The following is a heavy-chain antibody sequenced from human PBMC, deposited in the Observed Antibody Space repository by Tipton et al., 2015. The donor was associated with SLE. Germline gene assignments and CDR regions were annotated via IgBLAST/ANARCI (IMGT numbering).Heavy chain of an antibody. J-gene: IGHJ3*02. D-gene: IGHD6-19*01. CDR2: IYYSGST. V-gene: IGHV4-39*07. CDR3: ARHHGIAVAGDAFDI. Sequence: TLSLTCTVSGGSISSSSYYWGWIRQPPGKGLEWIGSIYYSGSTYYSPSLKSRVTISVDTSKNQFSLKLSSVTAADTAVYYCARHHGIAVAGDAFDIWGQGTMVTVSS. CDR1: GGSISSSSYY.